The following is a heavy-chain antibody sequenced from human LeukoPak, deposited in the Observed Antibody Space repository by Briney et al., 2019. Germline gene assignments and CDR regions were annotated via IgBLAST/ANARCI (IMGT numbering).Heavy chain of an antibody. Sequence: GGSLRLSCAASGFTFCAYSMNWVRQAPGKGLEWVSSISSSSSYIYYADPVKGRFTISRDNAKNSLYLQMNSLRAEDTAVYYCAELGITMIGGVWGKGTTVTISS. V-gene: IGHV3-21*01. CDR2: ISSSSSYI. D-gene: IGHD3-10*02. CDR1: GFTFCAYS. J-gene: IGHJ6*04. CDR3: AELGITMIGGV.